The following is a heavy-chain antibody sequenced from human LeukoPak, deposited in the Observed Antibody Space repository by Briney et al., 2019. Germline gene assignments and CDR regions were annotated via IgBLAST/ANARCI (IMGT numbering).Heavy chain of an antibody. Sequence: SETLSLTCTVSGGSISSSSYYWGWIRQPPGKGLEWIGSIYYSGSTYYNPSLKSRVTISVDTSKNQFSLKLSSVTAADTAVYYCARAGGGRDDAFDIWGQGTMVTVSS. V-gene: IGHV4-39*01. D-gene: IGHD3-10*01. CDR3: ARAGGGRDDAFDI. J-gene: IGHJ3*02. CDR1: GGSISSSSYY. CDR2: IYYSGST.